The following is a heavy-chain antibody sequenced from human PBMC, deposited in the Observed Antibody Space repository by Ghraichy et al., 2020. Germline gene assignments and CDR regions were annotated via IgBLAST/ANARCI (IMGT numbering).Heavy chain of an antibody. J-gene: IGHJ4*02. CDR1: GFIFSDYS. V-gene: IGHV3-48*02. Sequence: GGSLRLSCAASGFIFSDYSMNWVRQAPGKGLEWVSYISSSSGTIYYGDSVKGRFTISRDNAKNSLYLRMNSLRDEDTAVYYCAREKQSLIRGLLPTNFDFWGMGTLVTVSS. D-gene: IGHD3-10*01. CDR3: AREKQSLIRGLLPTNFDF. CDR2: ISSSSGTI.